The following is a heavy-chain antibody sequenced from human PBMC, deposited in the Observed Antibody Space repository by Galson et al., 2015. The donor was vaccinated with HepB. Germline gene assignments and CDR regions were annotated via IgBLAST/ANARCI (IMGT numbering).Heavy chain of an antibody. CDR3: ARVKYHDFWSGYYDYYYYNMDV. CDR2: TYYRSKWYN. Sequence: CAISGDSVSSNSAAWNWIRQSPSRGLEWLGRTYYRSKWYNDYAVSVKSRITINPDTSKNQFSLKLRSVAAADTAVYYCARVKYHDFWSGYYDYYYYNMDVWGHGTTVTVSS. D-gene: IGHD3-3*01. J-gene: IGHJ6*02. V-gene: IGHV6-1*01. CDR1: GDSVSSNSAA.